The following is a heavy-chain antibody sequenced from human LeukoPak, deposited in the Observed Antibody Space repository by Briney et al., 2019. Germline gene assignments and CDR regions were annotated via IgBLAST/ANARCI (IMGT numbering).Heavy chain of an antibody. CDR1: GGTFSSYA. CDR2: IIPIFGTA. V-gene: IGHV1-69*13. Sequence: ASVKVSCKASGGTFSSYAISWLRQAPGQGLEWMGGIIPIFGTANYAQKFQGRVTITADESTSTAYMELSSLRSEDTAVYYCARGTRDYYFDYWGQGTLVTVSS. J-gene: IGHJ4*02. CDR3: ARGTRDYYFDY. D-gene: IGHD1-1*01.